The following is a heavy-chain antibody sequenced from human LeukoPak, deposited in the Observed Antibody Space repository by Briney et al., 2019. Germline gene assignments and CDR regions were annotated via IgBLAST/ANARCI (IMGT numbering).Heavy chain of an antibody. CDR1: GFTFSSYS. J-gene: IGHJ3*02. CDR3: ARAWEQWLPRFGFDI. Sequence: PGGSLRLSCAASGFTFSSYSMNWVRQAPGKGLEWVSSISSSSSYIYYADSVKGRFTISRDNAKNSLYLQMNSLRAEDTAVYYCARAWEQWLPRFGFDIWGQGTMVTVSS. D-gene: IGHD6-19*01. V-gene: IGHV3-21*01. CDR2: ISSSSSYI.